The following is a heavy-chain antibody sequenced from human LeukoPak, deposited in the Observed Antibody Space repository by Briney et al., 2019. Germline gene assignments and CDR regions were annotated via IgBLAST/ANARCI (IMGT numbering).Heavy chain of an antibody. V-gene: IGHV4-61*08. Sequence: SQTLSLTCTVSGGSISSGGYYWSWIRQPPGKGLEWIGYIYYSGSTNYNPSLKSRVTISVDTSKNQFSLKLSSVTAADTAVYYCARSSPEDIVVVPAAKYYYYYGMDVWGKGTTVTVSS. CDR3: ARSSPEDIVVVPAAKYYYYYGMDV. CDR1: GGSISSGGYY. J-gene: IGHJ6*04. CDR2: IYYSGST. D-gene: IGHD2-2*01.